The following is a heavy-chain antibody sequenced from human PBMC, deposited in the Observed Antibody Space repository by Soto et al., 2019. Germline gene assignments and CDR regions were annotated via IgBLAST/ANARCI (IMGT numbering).Heavy chain of an antibody. CDR3: ARGRDDYGDYVSAY. V-gene: IGHV4-34*01. CDR1: GGSFSGYY. J-gene: IGHJ4*02. D-gene: IGHD4-17*01. CDR2: INHSGST. Sequence: SETLSLTCAVYGGSFSGYYWSWIRQPPGKGLEWIGEINHSGSTNYNPSLKSRVTISVDTSKNQFSLKLSSVTAADTAVYYCARGRDDYGDYVSAYWGQGTLVTVSS.